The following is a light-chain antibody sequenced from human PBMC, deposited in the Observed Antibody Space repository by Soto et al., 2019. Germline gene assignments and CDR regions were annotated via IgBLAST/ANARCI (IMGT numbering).Light chain of an antibody. CDR2: EVT. CDR3: GSYSSTATPFV. Sequence: QSVLAQPSSVSGSPGQSITISCTGTSTDVGVYNYVSWYQHHSGKAHKLLIYEVTNRPSGISDRFSGSKSVNTASLTISGLQAEDESDYYCGSYSSTATPFVFGTGTKVTV. CDR1: STDVGVYNY. V-gene: IGLV2-14*01. J-gene: IGLJ1*01.